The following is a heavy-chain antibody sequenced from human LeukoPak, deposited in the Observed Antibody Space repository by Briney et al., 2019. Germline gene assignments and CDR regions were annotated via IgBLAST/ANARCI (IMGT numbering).Heavy chain of an antibody. J-gene: IGHJ3*02. CDR3: ARVLVAASSDAFDI. D-gene: IGHD2-8*02. CDR1: EYNFTTYY. Sequence: ASVKVSCKASEYNFTTYYLHWVRQAPAPGLEWMGIINPSLGSTRYAQKFQGRVTMTRDTSTSKLYMELSSLRSEDTAVYCCARVLVAASSDAFDIWGQGTMVSVS. CDR2: INPSLGST. V-gene: IGHV1-46*01.